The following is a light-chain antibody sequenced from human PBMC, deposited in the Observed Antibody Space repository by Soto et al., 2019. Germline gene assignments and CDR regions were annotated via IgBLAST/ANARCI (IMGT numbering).Light chain of an antibody. CDR1: QSLLHSSGYIY. V-gene: IGKV2-28*01. Sequence: VLTESPHSLAVTAGEPASISWRSSQSLLHSSGYIYVDWYLQKPGQSPQLLIYLVSNRASGVPDRFSGSGSGTDFTLKISRVEAEDFGLYYCMQALETPLTFGQGTRLEIK. J-gene: IGKJ5*01. CDR3: MQALETPLT. CDR2: LVS.